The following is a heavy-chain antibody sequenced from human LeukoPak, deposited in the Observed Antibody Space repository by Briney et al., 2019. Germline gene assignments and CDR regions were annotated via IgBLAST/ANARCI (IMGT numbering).Heavy chain of an antibody. V-gene: IGHV1-69*04. CDR3: ARAAYSSSSWYNY. CDR1: GGTFSSYA. Sequence: SVKVSCKASGGTFSSYAISWVRQAPGQGLEWMGRIIPILGIANYAQKFQGRVTITADKSTSTAYMELSSLRSEDTAVYYCARAAYSSSSWYNYWGQGTLVTVSS. J-gene: IGHJ4*02. CDR2: IIPILGIA. D-gene: IGHD6-13*01.